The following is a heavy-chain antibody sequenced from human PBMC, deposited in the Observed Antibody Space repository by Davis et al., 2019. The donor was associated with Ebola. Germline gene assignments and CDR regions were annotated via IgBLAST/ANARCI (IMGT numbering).Heavy chain of an antibody. CDR2: ISYDGSNK. V-gene: IGHV3-30-3*01. J-gene: IGHJ6*02. Sequence: GESLKISCAASGFTFSSYAMHWVRQAPGKGLEWVAVISYDGSNKYYADSVKGRFTISRDNSKNTLYLQMNSLRAEDTAVYYCARDFIVVVPAGIYNYYYGMDVWGQGTTVTVSS. D-gene: IGHD2-2*01. CDR3: ARDFIVVVPAGIYNYYYGMDV. CDR1: GFTFSSYA.